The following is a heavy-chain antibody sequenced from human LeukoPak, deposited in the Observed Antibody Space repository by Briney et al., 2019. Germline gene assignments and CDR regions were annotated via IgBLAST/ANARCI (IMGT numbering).Heavy chain of an antibody. V-gene: IGHV3-49*04. J-gene: IGHJ6*02. D-gene: IGHD5-18*01. CDR1: GFTFGDHA. Sequence: GSLRLSCRGYGFTFGDHAMSWVRQAPGKGLEWVGFIRSKAYCGTTEYAASVKGRFTISRDDSTSIAYPQMNSLRIEDTAVYYCARGPIQLWIHNAMDVWGQGTTVTVSS. CDR3: ARGPIQLWIHNAMDV. CDR2: IRSKAYCGTT.